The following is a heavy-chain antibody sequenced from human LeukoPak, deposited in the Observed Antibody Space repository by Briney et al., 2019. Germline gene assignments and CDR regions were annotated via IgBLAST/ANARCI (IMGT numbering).Heavy chain of an antibody. CDR1: RFTFSSYA. CDR3: ARPNDYVWGSYLVD. CDR2: ISGSGGSA. V-gene: IGHV3-23*01. D-gene: IGHD3-16*01. Sequence: PGGSLRLSCAASRFTFSSYAMSWVRQAPGKGLEWVSAISGSGGSAYYADSVKGRVNSSRDKSKNTLYLQMNSLRAEDTAVYYCARPNDYVWGSYLVDWGQGALVTVSS. J-gene: IGHJ4*02.